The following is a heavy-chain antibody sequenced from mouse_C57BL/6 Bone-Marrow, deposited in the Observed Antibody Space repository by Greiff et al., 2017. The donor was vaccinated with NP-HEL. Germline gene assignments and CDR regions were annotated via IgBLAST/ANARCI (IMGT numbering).Heavy chain of an antibody. D-gene: IGHD4-1*02. Sequence: VQLQQSGAELVMPGASVKLSCKASGYTFTSYWMHWVKQRPGQGLEWIGEIDPSDSYTNYNQKFKGKSTLTVDKSSSTAYMQLSSLTSEDSAVYYCARSPTVYFDYWGQGTTLTVSS. CDR3: ARSPTVYFDY. CDR2: IDPSDSYT. CDR1: GYTFTSYW. V-gene: IGHV1-69*01. J-gene: IGHJ2*01.